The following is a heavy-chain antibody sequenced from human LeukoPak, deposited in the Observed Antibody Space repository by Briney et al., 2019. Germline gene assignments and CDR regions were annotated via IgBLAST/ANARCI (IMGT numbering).Heavy chain of an antibody. CDR2: INWNGGST. CDR3: ARGYDFWSGYPSFDY. D-gene: IGHD3-3*01. J-gene: IGHJ4*02. V-gene: IGHV3-20*04. CDR1: GFTFDDYG. Sequence: PGGSLRLSCAASGFTFDDYGMSWVRHAPGKGLEWVSGINWNGGSTGYADSVKGRFTISRDNAKNSLYLQMNSLRAEDTALYYCARGYDFWSGYPSFDYWGQGTLVTVSS.